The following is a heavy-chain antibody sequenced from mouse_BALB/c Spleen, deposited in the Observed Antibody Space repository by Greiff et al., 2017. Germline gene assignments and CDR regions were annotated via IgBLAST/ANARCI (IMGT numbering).Heavy chain of an antibody. CDR3: AREITAWFAY. CDR2: IDPENGNT. J-gene: IGHJ3*01. V-gene: IGHV14-1*02. CDR1: GFNIKDYY. Sequence: EVQLQESGAELVRPGALVKLSCKASGFNIKDYYMHWVKQRPEQGLEWIGWIDPENGNTIYDPKFQGKASITADTSSNTAYLQLSSLTSEDTAVYYCAREITAWFAYWGQGTLVTVSA. D-gene: IGHD2-4*01.